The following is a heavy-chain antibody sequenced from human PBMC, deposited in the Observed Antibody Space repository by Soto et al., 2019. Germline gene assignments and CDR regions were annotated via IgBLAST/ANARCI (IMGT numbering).Heavy chain of an antibody. D-gene: IGHD5-12*01. J-gene: IGHJ6*02. CDR2: IYYSGST. CDR1: GGSVSSGSYY. Sequence: SETLSLTCTVSGGSVSSGSYYWSWIRQPPGKGLEWIGYIYYSGSTNYNPSPKSRVTISVDTSKNQFSLKLSSVTAADTAVYYCARCDIVATSGMDVWGQGTAVTVSS. CDR3: ARCDIVATSGMDV. V-gene: IGHV4-61*01.